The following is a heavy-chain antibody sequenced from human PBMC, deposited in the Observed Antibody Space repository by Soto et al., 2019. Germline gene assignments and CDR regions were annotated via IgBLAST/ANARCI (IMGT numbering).Heavy chain of an antibody. CDR2: TYYRSKWYS. D-gene: IGHD6-25*01. CDR1: GDSVSSNNA. V-gene: IGHV6-1*01. CDR3: AIVSGVRGYSTGWLYFDY. J-gene: IGHJ4*02. Sequence: SQTLSLTCAILGDSVSSNNAWNWIRQSPSRGLEWLGRTYYRSKWYSDYTVTVKNRITINADASKNHFSLQLNSVTPEDTAVYYCAIVSGVRGYSTGWLYFDYWGQGTLVTVS.